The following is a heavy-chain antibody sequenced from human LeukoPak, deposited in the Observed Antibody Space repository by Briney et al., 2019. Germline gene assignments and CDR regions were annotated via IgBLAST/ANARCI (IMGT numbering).Heavy chain of an antibody. J-gene: IGHJ4*02. Sequence: GRSLRLSCTASGFIFADYAMNWVRQAPGKGLEWVSFIRSNTYGGTTEYAASVKGRFTIPRDDSKSIAYLQMNSLKTEDTAMYYCTRGDYSDYLDYWGQGTLVTVSS. CDR1: GFIFADYA. V-gene: IGHV3-49*04. CDR2: IRSNTYGGTT. CDR3: TRGDYSDYLDY. D-gene: IGHD4-11*01.